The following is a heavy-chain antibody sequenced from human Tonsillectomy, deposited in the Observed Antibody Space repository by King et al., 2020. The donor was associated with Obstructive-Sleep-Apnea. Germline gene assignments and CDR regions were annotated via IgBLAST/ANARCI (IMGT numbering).Heavy chain of an antibody. CDR1: GFTFNDYW. Sequence: QLVQSGGGLVQPGGSLRLSCAASGFTFNDYWMNWVRQAPGKGLEWVANINQDGSEIYYVDSLRGRFTISRDTAKTSLFLQMSSLRAEDTAVYYCAREKHQIGAVRDYYYGMDVWGRGTTVTVSS. V-gene: IGHV3-7*01. CDR2: INQDGSEI. J-gene: IGHJ6*02. CDR3: AREKHQIGAVRDYYYGMDV. D-gene: IGHD2/OR15-2a*01.